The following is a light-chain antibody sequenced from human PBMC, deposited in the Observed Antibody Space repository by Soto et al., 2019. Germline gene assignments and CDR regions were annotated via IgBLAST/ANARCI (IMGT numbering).Light chain of an antibody. Sequence: EIVMTQSPATLSVSPVERATLSCRASRSVSSNLAWYQQKPGQTPKLLIYVASTKATGIPARFSGSGSGTAFTLTISRLQSEDFAVYYCQQYTVWPLPFGGGNKVEFK. V-gene: IGKV3-15*01. CDR1: RSVSSN. CDR2: VAS. CDR3: QQYTVWPLP. J-gene: IGKJ4*01.